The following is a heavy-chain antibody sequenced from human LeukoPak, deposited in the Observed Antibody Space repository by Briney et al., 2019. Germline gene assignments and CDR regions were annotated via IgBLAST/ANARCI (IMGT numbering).Heavy chain of an antibody. J-gene: IGHJ4*02. V-gene: IGHV3-30*18. CDR2: ISYDGSNE. Sequence: GGSLRLSWVASGFTFSNYGMHWVRQAPGKGLEWVAIISYDGSNEYYADSVKGRFTISRDNAKNTLYVQMNSLRVEDTAVYYCAKDRGAGPVRDFYDSSGFCVQWGQGTLVTVSS. CDR3: AKDRGAGPVRDFYDSSGFCVQ. CDR1: GFTFSNYG. D-gene: IGHD3-22*01.